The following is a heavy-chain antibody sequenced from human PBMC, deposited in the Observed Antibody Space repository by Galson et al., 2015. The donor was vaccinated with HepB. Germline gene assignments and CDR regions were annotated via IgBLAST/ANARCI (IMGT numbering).Heavy chain of an antibody. J-gene: IGHJ5*02. V-gene: IGHV3-30*04. Sequence: SLRLSCAAPGFTFSSYAMHWVRQAPGKGLEWVAVISYDGSNKYYADSVKGRFTISRDNSKNTLYLQMNSLRAEDTAVYYCARAATQGKSWFDPWGQGTLVTVSS. D-gene: IGHD2-15*01. CDR1: GFTFSSYA. CDR2: ISYDGSNK. CDR3: ARAATQGKSWFDP.